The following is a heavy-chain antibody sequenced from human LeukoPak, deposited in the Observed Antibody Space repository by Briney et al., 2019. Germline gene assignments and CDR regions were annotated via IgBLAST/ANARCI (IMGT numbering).Heavy chain of an antibody. CDR3: ARDGGSWDWFDP. CDR1: GFTFRNYA. D-gene: IGHD7-27*01. Sequence: GGSLRLSCAASGFTFRNYAMSWVRQAPGKGLEWVSVISGISTTDYADFVKGRFTISRDSSKNTLYLQMNSLRAEDTAVYYCARDGGSWDWFDPWGQGTLVTVSS. V-gene: IGHV3-23*01. CDR2: ISGISTT. J-gene: IGHJ5*02.